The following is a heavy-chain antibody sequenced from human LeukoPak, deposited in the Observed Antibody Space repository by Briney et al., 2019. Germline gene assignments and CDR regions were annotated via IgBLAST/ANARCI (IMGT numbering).Heavy chain of an antibody. CDR1: GLTVSTNY. V-gene: IGHV3-53*04. CDR2: IYSGGST. D-gene: IGHD2-2*01. CDR3: ARDPLGYCSINSCYGSGMDV. Sequence: HPGGSLRLSCGASGLTVSTNYMSWVRQAPGKGLEWVSIIYSGGSTYYADSVKGRFTISRHNSKNTLYLQMNSLRAEDTAVYYCARDPLGYCSINSCYGSGMDVWGQGTTVTVSS. J-gene: IGHJ6*02.